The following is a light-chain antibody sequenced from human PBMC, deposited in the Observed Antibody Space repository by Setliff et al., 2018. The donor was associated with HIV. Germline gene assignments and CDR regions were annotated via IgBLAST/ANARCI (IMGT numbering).Light chain of an antibody. Sequence: QSALTQPASVSGSPGQSITISCTGTSSDVGGYKYVSWYQQHPGKAPKLMIYDVGNRPSGVSNRFSGSKSGNTASLTISGLQAEDEADYYCSSYAGSYTYIFGTGTKVTVL. J-gene: IGLJ1*01. CDR2: DVG. CDR3: SSYAGSYTYI. CDR1: SSDVGGYKY. V-gene: IGLV2-14*03.